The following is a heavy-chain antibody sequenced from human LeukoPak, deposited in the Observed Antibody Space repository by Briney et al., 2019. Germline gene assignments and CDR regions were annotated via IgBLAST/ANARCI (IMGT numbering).Heavy chain of an antibody. CDR3: AKRDRFSAFDY. CDR2: ISYDGSNK. J-gene: IGHJ4*02. V-gene: IGHV3-30*18. Sequence: GGSLRLSCATSGFTFSIYGMHWVRQAPGKGLEWVAVISYDGSNKYYADSVKGRFTISRDNSKNTLYLQMNSLRPEDTAAYYCAKRDRFSAFDYWGLGTLVTVPS. D-gene: IGHD3-16*01. CDR1: GFTFSIYG.